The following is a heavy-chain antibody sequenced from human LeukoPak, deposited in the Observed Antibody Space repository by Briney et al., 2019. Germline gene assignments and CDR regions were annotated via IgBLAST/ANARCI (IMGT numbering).Heavy chain of an antibody. J-gene: IGHJ4*02. CDR1: ALTFSSYE. Sequence: GGSLRLSCAASALTFSSYEMNWVRQPPGEGLEWVSYISSSGSTIYYADSVKGRFTISRDNAKNSLYLQMNSLRAEDTAVYYCARLPSEGGWYDFDYWGQGTLVTVSS. CDR3: ARLPSEGGWYDFDY. V-gene: IGHV3-48*03. CDR2: ISSSGSTI. D-gene: IGHD6-19*01.